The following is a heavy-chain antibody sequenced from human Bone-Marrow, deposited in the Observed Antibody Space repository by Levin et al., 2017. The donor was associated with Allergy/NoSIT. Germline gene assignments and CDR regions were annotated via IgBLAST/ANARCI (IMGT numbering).Heavy chain of an antibody. D-gene: IGHD1-1*01. CDR1: GFTFSSYA. J-gene: IGHJ5*02. Sequence: LSLTCAASGFTFSSYAMHWVRQAPGKGLEWVAVISYDGSNKYYADSVKGRFTISRDNSKNTLYLQMNSLRAEDTAVYYCARDKSPPGPYGGTTRGWFDPWGQGTLVTVSS. CDR3: ARDKSPPGPYGGTTRGWFDP. V-gene: IGHV3-30*04. CDR2: ISYDGSNK.